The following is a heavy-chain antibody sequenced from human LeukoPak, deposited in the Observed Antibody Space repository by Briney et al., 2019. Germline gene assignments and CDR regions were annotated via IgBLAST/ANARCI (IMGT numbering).Heavy chain of an antibody. CDR2: MWYDGTKK. J-gene: IGHJ4*02. V-gene: IGHV3-33*01. D-gene: IGHD2-8*01. Sequence: PGRSLILSCAASGFTLRSYGMHWVRQAPGKGLEWVAVMWYDGTKKYYADSVKGRFIISKDNSKNTVYLQMNSLRVEDTAVYYCARDSDTNSHYSSFGYWGQGTLVTVS. CDR3: ARDSDTNSHYSSFGY. CDR1: GFTLRSYG.